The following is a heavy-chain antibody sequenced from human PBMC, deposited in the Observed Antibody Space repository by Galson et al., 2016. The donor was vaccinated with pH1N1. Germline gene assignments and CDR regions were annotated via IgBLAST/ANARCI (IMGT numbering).Heavy chain of an antibody. D-gene: IGHD6-13*01. J-gene: IGHJ3*02. CDR3: ARSAAAVGNAFDM. Sequence: SVKVSCKASGGTFSSYTINWVRQAPGQGLEWMGRILPILGIANYAQKFQGRVTITADNSTSTAYMEVIRLRSDATAVYYCARSAAAVGNAFDMWGQGTKVTVSS. V-gene: IGHV1-69*02. CDR1: GGTFSSYT. CDR2: ILPILGIA.